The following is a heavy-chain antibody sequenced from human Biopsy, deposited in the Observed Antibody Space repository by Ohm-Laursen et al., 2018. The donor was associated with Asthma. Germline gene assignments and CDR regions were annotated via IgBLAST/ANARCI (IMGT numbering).Heavy chain of an antibody. V-gene: IGHV3-11*06. D-gene: IGHD3-16*02. J-gene: IGHJ6*02. Sequence: SLRLSCAAPGFTFSDSYMSWIRQAPGKGLEWISYIGSTRLYTNSADSVKGRFSISRDNAKNSPYLHMNSLRVEDTAVYYCARHLSPGYHHYAMDVWGQGTTVTVSS. CDR3: ARHLSPGYHHYAMDV. CDR1: GFTFSDSY. CDR2: IGSTRLYT.